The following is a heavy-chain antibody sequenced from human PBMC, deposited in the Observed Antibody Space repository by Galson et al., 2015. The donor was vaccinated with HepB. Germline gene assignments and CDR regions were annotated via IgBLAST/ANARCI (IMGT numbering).Heavy chain of an antibody. CDR1: GVTVSCYR. J-gene: IGHJ4*02. V-gene: IGHV3-33*01. D-gene: IGHD6-13*01. Sequence: SLSIACAASGVTVSCYRRHWVRQAPREGLVWVAVIWANGSNKIYLDSVMGRLNISRDNSKYTVYLQMNSLRAEDTAVYYCARERNIAAPAALDSWGQGTLVTVSS. CDR3: ARERNIAAPAALDS. CDR2: IWANGSNK.